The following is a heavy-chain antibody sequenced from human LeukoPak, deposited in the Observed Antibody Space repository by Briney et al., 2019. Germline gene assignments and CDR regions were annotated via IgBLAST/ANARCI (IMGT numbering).Heavy chain of an antibody. CDR2: ISDTGATT. V-gene: IGHV3-23*01. CDR1: GLTFSSYE. Sequence: GGSLRLSCAASGLTFSSYEMNWVRQAPGKGLEWVSAISDTGATTYDADSVKGRFTISRDNSRSTLYLQMNSLRAEDTALYYCAKDTSIGRYCTNGVCSPFDYWGQGTLVTVSS. J-gene: IGHJ4*02. CDR3: AKDTSIGRYCTNGVCSPFDY. D-gene: IGHD2-8*01.